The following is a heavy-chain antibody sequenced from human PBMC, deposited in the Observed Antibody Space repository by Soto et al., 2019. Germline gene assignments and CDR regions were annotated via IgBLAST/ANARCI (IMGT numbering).Heavy chain of an antibody. D-gene: IGHD3-3*01. J-gene: IGHJ4*01. Sequence: ETLSLTCSVSGGSISSTSHYWGWFRQPPGKGLEWIGSIYYTGSSFYHPLLKSRVTMSVDTSNNHFSLKLSSVTASDTALYYCAKLPFGGFRDYWGPGTLVTFP. CDR2: IYYTGSS. V-gene: IGHV4-39*02. CDR3: AKLPFGGFRDY. CDR1: GGSISSTSHY.